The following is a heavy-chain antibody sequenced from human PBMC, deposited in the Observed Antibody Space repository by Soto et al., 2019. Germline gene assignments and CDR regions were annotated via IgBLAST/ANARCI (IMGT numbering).Heavy chain of an antibody. D-gene: IGHD2-15*01. CDR1: GGSISSGGYS. Sequence: QLQLQESGSGLVKPSQTLSLTCAVSGGSISSGGYSWSWIRQQRGKGLEWIGYIYHSGSTYYNPSPKRRVTISVDRSKNQFCLKLSSVTAADTAVYYCARGQVVASQHWGQATLVTVSS. CDR2: IYHSGST. J-gene: IGHJ4*02. CDR3: ARGQVVASQH. V-gene: IGHV4-30-2*01.